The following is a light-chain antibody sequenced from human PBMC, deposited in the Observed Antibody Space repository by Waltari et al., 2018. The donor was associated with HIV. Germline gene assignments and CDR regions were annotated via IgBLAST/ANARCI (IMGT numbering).Light chain of an antibody. V-gene: IGLV1-47*01. Sequence: QSVLTQPPSASGTPAQRVTISCSGSSSNIGSNYVYWYQQLPGTTPKLLIYRNNQRPSGVPDRFSGSKSGTSASLAISGLRSEDEADYYCAAWDASLSGNWVFGGGTKLTVL. J-gene: IGLJ3*02. CDR2: RNN. CDR1: SSNIGSNY. CDR3: AAWDASLSGNWV.